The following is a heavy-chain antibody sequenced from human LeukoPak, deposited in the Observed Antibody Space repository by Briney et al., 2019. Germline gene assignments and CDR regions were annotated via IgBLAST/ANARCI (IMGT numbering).Heavy chain of an antibody. CDR1: GFTFSGYW. V-gene: IGHV3-7*01. D-gene: IGHD5-12*01. Sequence: GGSLRLSCAASGFTFSGYWMSRVRQAPGKGLEWVGNIQEDGSGKHYVDSVKGRFTISRDNAKNSLYLQMNSLKAEDTAVYYCARDSLYRKSFSTFDYWGQGTLVTVSS. CDR2: IQEDGSGK. CDR3: ARDSLYRKSFSTFDY. J-gene: IGHJ4*02.